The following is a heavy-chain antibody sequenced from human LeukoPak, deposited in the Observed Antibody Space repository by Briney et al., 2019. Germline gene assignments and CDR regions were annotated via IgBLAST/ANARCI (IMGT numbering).Heavy chain of an antibody. CDR2: IFNSGST. V-gene: IGHV4-59*01. D-gene: IGHD4-23*01. Sequence: PSETLSLTCTVSGGSFSTYYWSWTRQPPGKGLEWIGHIFNSGSTNYNPSLKSRVTISVDTSKTQFSLKLRSVTAADTAVYYCARGRDYGGNSGGYYFDYWGQGTLVTVSS. CDR3: ARGRDYGGNSGGYYFDY. J-gene: IGHJ4*02. CDR1: GGSFSTYY.